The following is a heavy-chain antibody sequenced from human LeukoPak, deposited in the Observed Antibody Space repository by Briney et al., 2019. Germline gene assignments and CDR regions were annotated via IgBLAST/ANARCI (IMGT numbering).Heavy chain of an antibody. CDR1: GYTFSGYY. J-gene: IGHJ4*02. V-gene: IGHV1-2*02. CDR3: ARGRGGATTGFDH. D-gene: IGHD1-26*01. CDR2: INSNSGAR. Sequence: GASVKVSCKASGYTFSGYYMHWVRQGPGQGLESMGWINSNSGARNYAPKVQGRVTFSRDNSISTAYMELSSLRSDDTAIYYCARGRGGATTGFDHWGQGTLVTVSS.